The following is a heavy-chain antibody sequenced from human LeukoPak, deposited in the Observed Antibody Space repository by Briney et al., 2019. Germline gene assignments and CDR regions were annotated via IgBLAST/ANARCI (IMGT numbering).Heavy chain of an antibody. CDR3: AREYFSSPDC. CDR2: VYYSGST. D-gene: IGHD6-6*01. Sequence: SETLSLTCTVSGVSISSRSYYWGWIRQPPGKGLEWIGSVYYSGSTFYNPSLKSRVTISVDTSKNQFSLKLSSVSAADTAVYYYAREYFSSPDCWGQGTLVTVSS. V-gene: IGHV4-39*02. J-gene: IGHJ4*02. CDR1: GVSISSRSYY.